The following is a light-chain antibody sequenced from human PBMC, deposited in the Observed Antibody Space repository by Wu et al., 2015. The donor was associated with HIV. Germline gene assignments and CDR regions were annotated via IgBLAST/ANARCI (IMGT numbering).Light chain of an antibody. V-gene: IGKV3-20*01. CDR1: QSVKSNY. CDR3: QQYGSSPLT. CDR2: GAS. J-gene: IGKJ4*01. Sequence: ENVLTQSPGTLSLSPGERATLSCRATQSVKSNYLAWYQQKPGQAPRLLIYGASSRATGIPDRFSGSGSGTDFTLTISRLEPEDFAVYYCQQYGSSPLTFGGGTKVEIK.